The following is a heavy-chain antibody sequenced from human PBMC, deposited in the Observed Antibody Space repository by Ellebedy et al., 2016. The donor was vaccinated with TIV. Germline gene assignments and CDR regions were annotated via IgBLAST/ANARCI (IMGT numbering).Heavy chain of an antibody. Sequence: GESLKISCAASGLTFSSHAMSWVRQAPGKGLEWVSSISGSGGNTYYADSVKGRFTISRDNSKNSLYLQMNSLTTEDTALYYCGRGTVGATLIDYWGQGTLVTVSS. CDR1: GLTFSSHA. V-gene: IGHV3-43*02. J-gene: IGHJ4*02. CDR3: GRGTVGATLIDY. D-gene: IGHD1-26*01. CDR2: ISGSGGNT.